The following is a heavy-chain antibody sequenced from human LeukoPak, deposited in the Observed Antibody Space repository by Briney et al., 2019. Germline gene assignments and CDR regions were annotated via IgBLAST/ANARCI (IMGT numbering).Heavy chain of an antibody. Sequence: ASVKVSCKASGDTFTNYAINWVRQATGQGLEWMGWMNPNSGNTGYAQKFQGRVTITRNTSISTAYMELSSLTSEDTAVYYCARADSKRGRAFDIWGQGTMVTVSS. J-gene: IGHJ3*02. CDR3: ARADSKRGRAFDI. CDR2: MNPNSGNT. CDR1: GDTFTNYA. V-gene: IGHV1-8*03. D-gene: IGHD3-22*01.